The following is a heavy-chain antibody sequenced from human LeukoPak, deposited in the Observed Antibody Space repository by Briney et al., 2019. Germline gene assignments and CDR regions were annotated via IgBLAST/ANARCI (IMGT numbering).Heavy chain of an antibody. CDR2: ISYDGSNK. V-gene: IGHV3-30-3*01. D-gene: IGHD2-15*01. CDR1: GFTFSSYA. J-gene: IGHJ3*02. Sequence: GGSLRLSCAASGFTFSSYAMHWVRQAPGKGLEWVAVISYDGSNKYYADSVKGRFTISRDNSKNTLYLQMNSLRAEDTAVYYCARVWLLGAFDIWGQGTMVTVSS. CDR3: ARVWLLGAFDI.